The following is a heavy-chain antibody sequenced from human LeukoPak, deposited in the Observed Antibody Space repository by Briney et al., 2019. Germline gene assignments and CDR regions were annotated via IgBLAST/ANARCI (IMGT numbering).Heavy chain of an antibody. J-gene: IGHJ3*02. Sequence: ASVKGSCKASGNIFTGYYMHWVGQGPGQRPEWMGWINPNNGGTNYAQKFQGRVTMTSDTAISTAYMELSRLRSDDTAVYYCARAGEYYGSGSYRAYDAFDIWGQGTMVTVSS. D-gene: IGHD3-10*01. CDR3: ARAGEYYGSGSYRAYDAFDI. CDR1: GNIFTGYY. V-gene: IGHV1-2*02. CDR2: INPNNGGT.